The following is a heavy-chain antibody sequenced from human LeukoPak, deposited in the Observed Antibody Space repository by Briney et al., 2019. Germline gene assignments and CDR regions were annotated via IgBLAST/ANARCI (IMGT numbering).Heavy chain of an antibody. CDR1: GYTFTDYW. CDR3: ARHLPDTYYASPHLDH. V-gene: IGHV5-51*01. Sequence: GESLKISCEGSGYTFTDYWIGWVRQIPGKGLEWMGVIYPVDSDTRYSPSFQGQVTMSVDKSISIAYLQWSSLKASDTAMYYCARHLPDTYYASPHLDHWGQGTLVTVSS. CDR2: IYPVDSDT. D-gene: IGHD1-26*01. J-gene: IGHJ4*02.